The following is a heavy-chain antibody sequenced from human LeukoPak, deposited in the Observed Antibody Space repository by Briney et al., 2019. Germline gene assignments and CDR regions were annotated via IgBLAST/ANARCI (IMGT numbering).Heavy chain of an antibody. CDR3: ARHRMVRGVIRAYYYYGMDV. J-gene: IGHJ6*02. V-gene: IGHV4-39*01. CDR2: LYYSGST. CDR1: GGSISSSSYY. D-gene: IGHD3-10*01. Sequence: PSETLSLTCTVSGGSISSSSYYWGWIRQPPGKGLEWIGSLYYSGSTYYNPSLKSRVTISVDTSKNQFSLKLSSVTAADTAVYYCARHRMVRGVIRAYYYYGMDVWGQGTTVTVSS.